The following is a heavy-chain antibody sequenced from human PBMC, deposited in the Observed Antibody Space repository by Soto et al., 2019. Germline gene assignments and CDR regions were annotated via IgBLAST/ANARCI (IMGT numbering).Heavy chain of an antibody. D-gene: IGHD1-1*01. Sequence: QVHLVQSGAEVKKPGASVKVSCKGSGYAFTTYGITWVRQAPGQGLEWMGWISAHNGNTNYAQKFQGRVTVTRDTSTTPAYMDVRSLRSDDTDVDYCTRGRYGDYWGQGALVTVSS. CDR2: ISAHNGNT. V-gene: IGHV1-18*01. CDR1: GYAFTTYG. J-gene: IGHJ4*02. CDR3: TRGRYGDY.